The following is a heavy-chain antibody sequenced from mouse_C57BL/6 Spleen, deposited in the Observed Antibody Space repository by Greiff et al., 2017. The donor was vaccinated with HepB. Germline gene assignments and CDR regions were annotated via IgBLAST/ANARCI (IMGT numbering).Heavy chain of an antibody. J-gene: IGHJ3*01. CDR3: VRHYYYGTWFAY. CDR1: GFSFNTYA. V-gene: IGHV10-1*01. CDR2: IRSKSNNYAT. D-gene: IGHD1-1*01. Sequence: VQLVESGGGLVQPKGSLKLSCAASGFSFNTYAMNWVRQAPGKGLEWVARIRSKSNNYATYYADSVKDRFTISRDDSESMLYLQMNNLKTEDTAMYYCVRHYYYGTWFAYWGQGTLVTVSA.